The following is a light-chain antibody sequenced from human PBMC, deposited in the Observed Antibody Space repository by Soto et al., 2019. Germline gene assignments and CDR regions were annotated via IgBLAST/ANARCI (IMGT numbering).Light chain of an antibody. CDR1: QSISSW. CDR3: QQYNSYSWT. V-gene: IGKV1-5*01. J-gene: IGKJ1*01. Sequence: DIQMTQSPSTLSESVGDRVTITCRASQSISSWLAWYLQKPGKAPKLLIYDASSLESGVPSRFSGSGSGTEFTLTISRLQPDDFATYYCQQYNSYSWTFGQGTKVQIK. CDR2: DAS.